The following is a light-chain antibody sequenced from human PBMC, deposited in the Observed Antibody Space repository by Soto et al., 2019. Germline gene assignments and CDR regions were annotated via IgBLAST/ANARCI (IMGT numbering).Light chain of an antibody. CDR3: QKYYSVPFT. CDR1: QNIRRN. V-gene: IGKV3-15*01. J-gene: IGKJ3*01. CDR2: HAS. Sequence: EIVMTQSPATLSVSPGERGTLSCRASQNIRRNLAWYQQKPGQAPRLLIYHASTRATGIPARFTGGGSGTEFTLTISSLQSEDFALYYCQKYYSVPFTFGPGTKVEI.